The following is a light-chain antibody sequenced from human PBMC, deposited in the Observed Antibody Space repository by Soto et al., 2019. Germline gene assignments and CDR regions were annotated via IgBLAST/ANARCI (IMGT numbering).Light chain of an antibody. Sequence: EIVLTQSPATLSLSPGERATLSCRASQSVSSYLAWYQQKPGQAPRLLIYGASSRATGIPDGFSGSGSGTDFTLPISRMETEDFAVYYCQQYGSSPVTCGGGTTADMK. J-gene: IGKJ4*01. CDR2: GAS. CDR3: QQYGSSPVT. V-gene: IGKV3-20*01. CDR1: QSVSSY.